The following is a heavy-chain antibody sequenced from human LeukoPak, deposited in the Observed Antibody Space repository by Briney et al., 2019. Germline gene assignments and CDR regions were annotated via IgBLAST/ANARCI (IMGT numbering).Heavy chain of an antibody. V-gene: IGHV4-59*05. D-gene: IGHD6-19*01. CDR1: GGSISNYY. Sequence: PSETLSLTCTVSGGSISNYYWNWIRQPPGRGLEWIGSIYYSGSTSYNTSLKSRVTISVDTSKNQFSLKLSSVTAADTAVYYCASPWSSGGFDYWGQGTLVTVSS. CDR3: ASPWSSGGFDY. J-gene: IGHJ4*02. CDR2: IYYSGST.